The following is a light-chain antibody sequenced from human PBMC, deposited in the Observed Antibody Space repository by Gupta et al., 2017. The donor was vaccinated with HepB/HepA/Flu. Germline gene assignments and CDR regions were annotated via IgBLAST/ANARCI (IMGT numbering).Light chain of an antibody. J-gene: IGKJ1*01. Sequence: DSQMTHSPLSLSTSIGDRVTITCRSSQGISTYLHWFQQKPVKAPNLMIYAATIVLSGVPSTLPGCPSGSEFTLTISRVQPEDFATYYCQQTYIAPKTFGQGTKVEIK. CDR2: AAT. CDR3: QQTYIAPKT. CDR1: QGISTY. V-gene: IGKV1-39*01.